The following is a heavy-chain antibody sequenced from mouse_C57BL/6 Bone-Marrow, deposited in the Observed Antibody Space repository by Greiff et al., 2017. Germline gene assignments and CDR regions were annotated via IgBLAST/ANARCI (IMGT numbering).Heavy chain of an antibody. V-gene: IGHV1-81*01. D-gene: IGHD1-1*01. J-gene: IGHJ2*01. CDR3: ANYYGSSPPFDY. CDR1: GYTFTSYG. CDR2: IYPRSGNT. Sequence: QVQLQQSGAELARPGASVKLSCKASGYTFTSYGISWVKQRTGQGLEWIGEIYPRSGNTYYNEKFKGKATLTADKSSSTAYMELRSLTSEDSAVXFCANYYGSSPPFDYWGQGTTLTVSS.